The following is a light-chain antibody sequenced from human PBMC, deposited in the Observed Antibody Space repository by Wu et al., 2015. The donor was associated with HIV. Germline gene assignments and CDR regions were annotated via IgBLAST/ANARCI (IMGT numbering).Light chain of an antibody. J-gene: IGKJ3*01. Sequence: EVVLTQSPGTLSLSPGESATLSCRASQRVNTKYLAWYQQKFGQAPRLLIYGSSNRATGVPDRFSGSGSGTDFSLTISRLEPEDFAVYYCQQSRTWPLTLGPGTKVEI. CDR3: QQSRTWPLT. V-gene: IGKV3D-20*02. CDR2: GSS. CDR1: QRVNTKY.